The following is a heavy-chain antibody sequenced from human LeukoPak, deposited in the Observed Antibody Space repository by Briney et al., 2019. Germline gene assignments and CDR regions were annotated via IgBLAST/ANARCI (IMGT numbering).Heavy chain of an antibody. Sequence: PGGSLRLSCAASGFTFSSYSMNWVRQAPGKGLEWVSSISSSSSYIYYADSVKGRFTISRDNAKNSLYLQMNSLRAEDTAVYYCARDTPSGNSARDWGQGTQVTVSS. D-gene: IGHD4-23*01. CDR3: ARDTPSGNSARD. CDR1: GFTFSSYS. V-gene: IGHV3-21*01. CDR2: ISSSSSYI. J-gene: IGHJ4*02.